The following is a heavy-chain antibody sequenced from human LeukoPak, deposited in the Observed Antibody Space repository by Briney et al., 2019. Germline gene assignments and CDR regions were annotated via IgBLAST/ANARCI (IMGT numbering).Heavy chain of an antibody. Sequence: GESLKISCKDSGYSFTSYWISWVRQMPGKGLEWMGRIDPSDSYTNYSPSFQGHVTISADKSISTSYLQWSSLKASDTAMYYCARSRSSGWYEDYWGQGTLVTVSS. D-gene: IGHD6-19*01. CDR1: GYSFTSYW. J-gene: IGHJ4*02. CDR3: ARSRSSGWYEDY. V-gene: IGHV5-10-1*01. CDR2: IDPSDSYT.